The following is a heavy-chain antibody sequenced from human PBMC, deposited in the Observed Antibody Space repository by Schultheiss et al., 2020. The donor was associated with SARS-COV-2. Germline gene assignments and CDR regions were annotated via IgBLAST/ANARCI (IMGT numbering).Heavy chain of an antibody. Sequence: GGSLRLSCAASGFTFNTYPMSWVRQAPGKGLEWVSYISSSGSTIYYADSVKGRFTISRDNAKNSLYLQMNSLRAEDTAVYYCARAPQGGNFDYWGQGTLVTVSS. CDR3: ARAPQGGNFDY. V-gene: IGHV3-48*04. CDR1: GFTFNTYP. J-gene: IGHJ4*02. CDR2: ISSSGSTI. D-gene: IGHD1-26*01.